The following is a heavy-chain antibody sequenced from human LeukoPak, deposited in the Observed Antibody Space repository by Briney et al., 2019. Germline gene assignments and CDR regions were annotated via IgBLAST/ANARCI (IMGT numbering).Heavy chain of an antibody. V-gene: IGHV3-21*01. CDR1: GFTFSSYS. J-gene: IGHJ4*02. CDR2: ISSSSSYI. CDR3: ASLGIHQLVPFDY. Sequence: GGSLRLSCAASGFTFSSYSMNWVRQAPGKGLEWVSSISSSSSYIYYADSVKGRFTISRDNAKNSLYLQVNSLRAEDTAVYYCASLGIHQLVPFDYWGQGTLVTVSS. D-gene: IGHD6-13*01.